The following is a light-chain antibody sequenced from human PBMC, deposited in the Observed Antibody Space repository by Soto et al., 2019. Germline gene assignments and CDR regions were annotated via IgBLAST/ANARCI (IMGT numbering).Light chain of an antibody. Sequence: EIVLTQSPATLSLSPGERATLSCRASQSVSSYLAWYQQKPGQAPRLLISDASNRATGIPARFSGSGSGTDFTLPISSLGPEDFAVYYCHQRSNWPWTFGQGTKVEIK. J-gene: IGKJ1*01. V-gene: IGKV3-11*01. CDR3: HQRSNWPWT. CDR1: QSVSSY. CDR2: DAS.